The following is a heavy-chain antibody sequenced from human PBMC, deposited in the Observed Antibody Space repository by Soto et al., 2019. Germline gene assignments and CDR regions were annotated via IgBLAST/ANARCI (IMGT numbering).Heavy chain of an antibody. D-gene: IGHD1-26*01. V-gene: IGHV4-59*11. CDR1: GGSISSHY. Sequence: SETLSLPCTASGGSISSHYRSWVRQAPGKGLEWAGHIYYRGSTTYNPSLRSRSTISVDTSNNQFSLKLNSVTTADTAVYYCARDGRGASGMDVWGQGTKVTVSS. CDR3: ARDGRGASGMDV. J-gene: IGHJ6*02. CDR2: IYYRGST.